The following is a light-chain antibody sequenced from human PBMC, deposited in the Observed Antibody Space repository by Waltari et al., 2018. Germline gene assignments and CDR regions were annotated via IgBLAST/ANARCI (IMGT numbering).Light chain of an antibody. CDR1: MSNNGNNP. J-gene: IGLJ3*02. CDR2: NDN. CDR3: AARDDSLNVWV. Sequence: QSVLTQPPSASGTPGQRVIISCSGTMSNNGNNPVTWYQQLPGTAPKVLIYNDNQRPWGVPDRFSVSKSGPSASLAISGLQSDDEADYYCAARDDSLNVWVFGGGTKVTVL. V-gene: IGLV1-44*01.